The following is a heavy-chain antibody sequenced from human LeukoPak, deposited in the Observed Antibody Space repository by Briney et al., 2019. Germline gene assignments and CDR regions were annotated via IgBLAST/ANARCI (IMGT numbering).Heavy chain of an antibody. Sequence: LGASVKVSCKASGYTFTGYYMHWERQAPGQGLEWMGWINPNSGGTDYAQKFQGRVTMARDTSISTAYMELSSLTSDDTAVYYCSRGRADGYSGYDFGDYWGQGTLVTVSS. J-gene: IGHJ4*02. CDR3: SRGRADGYSGYDFGDY. V-gene: IGHV1-2*03. CDR1: GYTFTGYY. CDR2: INPNSGGT. D-gene: IGHD5-12*01.